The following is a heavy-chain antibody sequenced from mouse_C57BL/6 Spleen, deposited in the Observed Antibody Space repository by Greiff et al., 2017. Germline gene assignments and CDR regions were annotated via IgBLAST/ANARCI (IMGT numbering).Heavy chain of an antibody. CDR1: GYTFTSYW. Sequence: QVQLQQPGAELVKPGASVKMSCKASGYTFTSYWITWVKQRTGQGLEWIGDIYPGSGSTNYNEKFKSKATLTVDTSSSTAYMQLSSLTSEDSAVYYCAREWTAQAMDYWGQGTSVTVSS. D-gene: IGHD3-2*02. CDR2: IYPGSGST. V-gene: IGHV1-55*01. CDR3: AREWTAQAMDY. J-gene: IGHJ4*01.